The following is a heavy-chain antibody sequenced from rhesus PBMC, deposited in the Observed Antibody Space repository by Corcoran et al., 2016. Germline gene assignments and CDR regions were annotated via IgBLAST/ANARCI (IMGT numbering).Heavy chain of an antibody. CDR3: TRDGEYCTGSGCYAVEYFEF. V-gene: IGHV3-183*02. CDR1: GFTFGDYG. D-gene: IGHD2-21*01. Sequence: EVQLVESGGGLVQPGGSLSLSCAASGFTFGDYGMHWVCQAPGKGMGRVSSSSKTGKTVYYADSVKGRFTGARDNAKNALSLQMRSLKAEDTAVYYCTRDGEYCTGSGCYAVEYFEFWGQGALVTVSS. CDR2: SSKTGKTV. J-gene: IGHJ1*01.